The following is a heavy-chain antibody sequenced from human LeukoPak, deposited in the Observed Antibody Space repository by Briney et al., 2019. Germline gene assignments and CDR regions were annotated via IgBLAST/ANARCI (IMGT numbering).Heavy chain of an antibody. V-gene: IGHV1-2*02. Sequence: ASVKVSCKASGYTFTGYYVHWVRQAHGRGLEWMGWINPNTGGTNYVQKFQGRVTMTRDTSISTAYMELSRLGFDDTAVYYCARDPVIVVVPGGKAFDIWGQGTMVTVSS. CDR2: INPNTGGT. D-gene: IGHD2-2*01. CDR1: GYTFTGYY. J-gene: IGHJ3*02. CDR3: ARDPVIVVVPGGKAFDI.